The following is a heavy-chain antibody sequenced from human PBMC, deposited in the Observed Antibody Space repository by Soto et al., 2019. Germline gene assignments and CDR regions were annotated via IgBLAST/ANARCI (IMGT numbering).Heavy chain of an antibody. D-gene: IGHD4-17*01. CDR1: GGSINYSY. CDR2: ISYTGSA. J-gene: IGHJ6*02. Sequence: SETLSLTCTVSGGSINYSYWTWIRQPTGRGLEWIGYISYTGSANYNASLKSRLTISVDTSKNQFSLKLSSVTAADTALYYCARVNYGDYYYGMDVWGQGTTVTVSS. V-gene: IGHV4-59*01. CDR3: ARVNYGDYYYGMDV.